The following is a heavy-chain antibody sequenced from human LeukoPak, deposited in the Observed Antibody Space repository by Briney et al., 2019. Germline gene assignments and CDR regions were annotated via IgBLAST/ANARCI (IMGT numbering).Heavy chain of an antibody. D-gene: IGHD6-13*01. CDR3: ARYSSSWPDNWFDP. V-gene: IGHV4-34*01. CDR2: INHSGST. J-gene: IGHJ5*02. Sequence: SETLSLTCAVYGGSFSGYYWSWIRQPPGKGLEWIGEINHSGSTNYNPSLKSRVTISVDTSKNQFSLKLSSVTAADTAVYYCARYSSSWPDNWFDPWGQGTLVTVSS. CDR1: GGSFSGYY.